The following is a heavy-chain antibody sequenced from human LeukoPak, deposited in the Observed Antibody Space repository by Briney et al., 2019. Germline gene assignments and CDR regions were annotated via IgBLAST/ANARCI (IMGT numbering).Heavy chain of an antibody. CDR3: ARLSEVVAATPFRALDY. D-gene: IGHD2-15*01. V-gene: IGHV5-51*01. CDR1: GYSFTSYW. J-gene: IGHJ4*02. Sequence: GESLKISCKGSGYSFTSYWIGWVRQMPGKGLEWMGIIYPGDSDTRYSPSFQGQVTISADKSISTAYLQWSSLKASDTAMYYCARLSEVVAATPFRALDYWGQGTLVTVSS. CDR2: IYPGDSDT.